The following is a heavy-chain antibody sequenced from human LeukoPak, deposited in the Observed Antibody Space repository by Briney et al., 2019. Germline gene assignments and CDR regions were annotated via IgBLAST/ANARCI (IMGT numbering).Heavy chain of an antibody. CDR2: IYNSGHT. CDR3: ARAAVTTSRYFQH. Sequence: SETLSLTCTVSGGSLSNYYWSWIRQPPGKGLEWICYIYNSGHTNYNPSLKSRVTISEDTSKNQLSLKLSSVTAADTAVYYCARAAVTTSRYFQHWGQGTLVTVSS. CDR1: GGSLSNYY. J-gene: IGHJ1*01. V-gene: IGHV4-59*01. D-gene: IGHD4-17*01.